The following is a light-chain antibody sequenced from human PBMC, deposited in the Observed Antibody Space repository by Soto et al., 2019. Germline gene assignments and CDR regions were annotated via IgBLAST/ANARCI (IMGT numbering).Light chain of an antibody. V-gene: IGKV3-11*01. Sequence: EIFLTQSPATLSLSPGQRAVLSCRASQTVYSYLAWYQHKPGQAPRLLIYDASKRATDIPPRFSGSGYGTDFTLTISSLEPDDFAGYYCQQRANWPPLTFGGGTKVEI. CDR1: QTVYSY. CDR3: QQRANWPPLT. J-gene: IGKJ4*01. CDR2: DAS.